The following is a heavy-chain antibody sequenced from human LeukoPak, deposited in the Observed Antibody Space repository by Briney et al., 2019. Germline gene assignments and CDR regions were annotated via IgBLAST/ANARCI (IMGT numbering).Heavy chain of an antibody. CDR1: GFTFSSYS. CDR3: AREDYYDSGPNDY. V-gene: IGHV3-7*03. J-gene: IGHJ4*02. D-gene: IGHD3-22*01. Sequence: GGSLRLSCAASGFTFSSYSMSWVRQAPGKGLEWVANIKQDGSEKNYVGSVKGRFTIARDNAKNSLYLQMNSLRAEDTAVYYCAREDYYDSGPNDYWGQGTLVTVSS. CDR2: IKQDGSEK.